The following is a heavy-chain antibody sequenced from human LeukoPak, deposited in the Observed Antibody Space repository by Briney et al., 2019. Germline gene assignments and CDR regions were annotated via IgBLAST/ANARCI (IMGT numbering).Heavy chain of an antibody. D-gene: IGHD3-22*01. V-gene: IGHV4-59*01. CDR1: GGSISSYY. CDR2: IYYSGST. Sequence: SETLSLTCTVSGGSISSYYRSWIRQPPGKGLEWIGYIYYSGSTNYNPSLKSRVTISVDTSKNQFSLKLSSVTAADTAVYYCARARSYDSSGYYYYYYMDVWGKGTTVTISS. CDR3: ARARSYDSSGYYYYYYMDV. J-gene: IGHJ6*03.